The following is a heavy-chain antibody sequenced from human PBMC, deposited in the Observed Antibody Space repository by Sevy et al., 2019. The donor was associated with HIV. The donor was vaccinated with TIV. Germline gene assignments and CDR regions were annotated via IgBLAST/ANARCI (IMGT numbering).Heavy chain of an antibody. CDR1: GFTFSSYW. CDR3: ARWRAVAGSPHAFDI. CDR2: INGDGSST. V-gene: IGHV3-74*01. Sequence: GGSLRLSCAASGFTFSSYWMHWVRQAPGKGLMWVSPINGDGSSTSYADSVKGRFTISRDNAKNTLYLQMNSLRAEDTAVYYCARWRAVAGSPHAFDIWGQGTMVTVS. J-gene: IGHJ3*02. D-gene: IGHD6-19*01.